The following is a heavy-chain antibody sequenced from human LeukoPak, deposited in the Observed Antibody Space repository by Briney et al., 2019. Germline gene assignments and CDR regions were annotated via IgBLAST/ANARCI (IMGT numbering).Heavy chain of an antibody. CDR1: GFTFSSFW. D-gene: IGHD6-13*01. V-gene: IGHV3-33*08. CDR2: IWYDGSNK. CDR3: ARDLGDSWYTPNFAY. J-gene: IGHJ4*02. Sequence: GGSLRLSCAASGFTFSSFWMHWVRQAPGKELEWVAVIWYDGSNKYYADSVKGRFTISRDNSKNTLYLQMNSLRAEDTAVYYCARDLGDSWYTPNFAYWGQGTLVTVSS.